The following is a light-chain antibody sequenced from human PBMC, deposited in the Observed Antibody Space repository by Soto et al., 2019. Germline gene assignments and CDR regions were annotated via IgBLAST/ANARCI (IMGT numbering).Light chain of an antibody. CDR2: DAS. Sequence: ESVLTQSPGTLSLSPGERATLSCRASQSVSRYLAWYQQKPGQAPRLLIYDASNRATGIPARFSGSGSGTDFTLTISSLEPEDFAVYYCQQRLNWPPITFGQGTRL. J-gene: IGKJ5*01. V-gene: IGKV3-11*01. CDR1: QSVSRY. CDR3: QQRLNWPPIT.